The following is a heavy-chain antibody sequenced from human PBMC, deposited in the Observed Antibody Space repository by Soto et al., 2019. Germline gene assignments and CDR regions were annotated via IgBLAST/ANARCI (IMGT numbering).Heavy chain of an antibody. D-gene: IGHD6-6*01. CDR2: IKQDGSEK. V-gene: IGHV3-7*03. Sequence: GGSLRLSCAASGFTFSSYWMSWVRQAPGKGLEWVANIKQDGSEKYYVDSVKGRFTISRDNAKNSLYLQMNSLRAEDPAVYYCAIFSRSKQLVREYYYYYMDVWGKGTTVTVSS. J-gene: IGHJ6*03. CDR3: AIFSRSKQLVREYYYYYMDV. CDR1: GFTFSSYW.